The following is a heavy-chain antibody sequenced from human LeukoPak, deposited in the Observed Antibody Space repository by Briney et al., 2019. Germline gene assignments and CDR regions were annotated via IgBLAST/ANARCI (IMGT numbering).Heavy chain of an antibody. V-gene: IGHV3-23*01. Sequence: GGSLRLSCAASGFSFSTYSMSWVRQAPGKGLEWVSSIRGSGADKYYADSVKGRFSISRDNSQDTLSLQMNSLRAEDTAVYYCAKISWDARGTFDWGRGTLVTVSS. CDR3: AKISWDARGTFD. J-gene: IGHJ1*01. CDR1: GFSFSTYS. D-gene: IGHD1/OR15-1a*01. CDR2: IRGSGADK.